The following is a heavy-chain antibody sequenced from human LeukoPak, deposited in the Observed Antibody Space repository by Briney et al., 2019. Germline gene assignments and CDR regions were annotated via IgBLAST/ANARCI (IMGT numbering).Heavy chain of an antibody. CDR3: ARHLRLWQNWFDP. D-gene: IGHD5-18*01. J-gene: IGHJ5*02. CDR2: IYPGDSDT. V-gene: IGHV5-51*01. Sequence: GESLKISCKGSGYTFTSYWIGWVRQMPGKGLEYMGIIYPGDSDTRYSPSFQGQVTISADKSISTAYLQWSSLKASDTAMYYCARHLRLWQNWFDPWGQGTLVTVSS. CDR1: GYTFTSYW.